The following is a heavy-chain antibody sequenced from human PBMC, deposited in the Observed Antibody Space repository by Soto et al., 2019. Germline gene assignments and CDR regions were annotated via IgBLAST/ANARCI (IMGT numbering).Heavy chain of an antibody. V-gene: IGHV5-10-1*01. J-gene: IGHJ6*02. Sequence: PGESLKISCQASGYSFTSYWISWVRQMPGKGLEWMGRIDPSDSYTNYSPSFQGHVTISADKSISTAYLQWSSLKASDTAMYYCAALTMRARGYYYGMDVWGQGTTVTVSS. CDR2: IDPSDSYT. CDR3: AALTMRARGYYYGMDV. CDR1: GYSFTSYW. D-gene: IGHD3-22*01.